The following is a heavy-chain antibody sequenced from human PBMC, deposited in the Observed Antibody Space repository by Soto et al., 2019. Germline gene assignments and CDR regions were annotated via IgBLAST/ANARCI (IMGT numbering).Heavy chain of an antibody. CDR2: VYSSGST. Sequence: SDTLSLTCTVSGGSIRNYYWSWIRQPPGKGLEWIGYVYSSGSTHYNPSLQSRVTISADTSKNQVSLKVNSVTAADTAVYYCARDHPHSYGVYYFDYWGQGTTVTV. D-gene: IGHD2-8*01. V-gene: IGHV4-59*01. CDR3: ARDHPHSYGVYYFDY. J-gene: IGHJ4*02. CDR1: GGSIRNYY.